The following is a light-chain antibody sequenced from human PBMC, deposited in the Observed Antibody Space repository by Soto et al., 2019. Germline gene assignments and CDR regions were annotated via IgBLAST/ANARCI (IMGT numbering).Light chain of an antibody. V-gene: IGLV2-23*01. J-gene: IGLJ3*02. CDR1: TSDVGNYNL. Sequence: QSVLTQPASVSGSPGQSITISCTGSTSDVGNYNLVSWYQQYPGKAPKLIIYEGSKRPSEVSNHFSGSKSGNTASLTISGLQAEDEADYYCCSYAGASTWVFGGGTKVTVL. CDR3: CSYAGASTWV. CDR2: EGS.